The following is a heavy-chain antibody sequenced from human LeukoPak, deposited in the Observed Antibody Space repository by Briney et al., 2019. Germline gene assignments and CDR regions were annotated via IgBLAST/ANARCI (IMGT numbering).Heavy chain of an antibody. D-gene: IGHD3-10*01. CDR1: GYTFTSYG. V-gene: IGHV1-18*01. CDR2: ISAYNGNT. CDR3: ARDPPTIYGSGSHIDY. J-gene: IGHJ4*02. Sequence: ASVKVSFKASGYTFTSYGISWVRQAPGQGLEWMGWISAYNGNTNYAQKLQGRVTMTTDTSTSTAYMELRSLRSDDTAVYYCARDPPTIYGSGSHIDYWGQGTLVTVSS.